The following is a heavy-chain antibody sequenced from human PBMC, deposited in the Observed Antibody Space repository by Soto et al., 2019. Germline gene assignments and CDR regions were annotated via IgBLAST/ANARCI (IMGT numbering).Heavy chain of an antibody. Sequence: SETLSLTCTVSGGSISSSDYYWGWIRQPPGKGLEWIGNIYYSGSASYNPSLKSRVTISVDTSKNQVSLKLSSVTAADTAVYYCARSVDPWGQGTLVTVS. CDR3: ARSVDP. CDR2: IYYSGSA. CDR1: GGSISSSDYY. V-gene: IGHV4-39*07. J-gene: IGHJ5*02.